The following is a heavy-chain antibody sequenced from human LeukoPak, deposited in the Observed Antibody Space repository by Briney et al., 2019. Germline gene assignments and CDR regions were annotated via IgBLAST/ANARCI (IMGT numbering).Heavy chain of an antibody. V-gene: IGHV3-48*01. Sequence: GGSLRLSCAASGFTFSSYSMNWVRQAPGKGLEWVSYISSSSSTIYYADSVKGRFTISRDNAKNSLYLQMNSLRAEDTAVYYCARMMLGSSSWYWVDMDVWGNGTTVTISS. CDR1: GFTFSSYS. D-gene: IGHD6-13*01. CDR2: ISSSSSTI. CDR3: ARMMLGSSSWYWVDMDV. J-gene: IGHJ6*03.